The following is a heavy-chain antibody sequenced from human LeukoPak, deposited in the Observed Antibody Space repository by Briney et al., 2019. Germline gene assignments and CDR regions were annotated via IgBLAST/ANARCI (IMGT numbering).Heavy chain of an antibody. J-gene: IGHJ4*02. CDR3: VRDIGRTGTTGY. D-gene: IGHD1-7*01. CDR1: GFSFSSYW. V-gene: IGHV3-74*01. CDR2: INIDGSST. Sequence: GGSLRLSCAASGFSFSSYWMHWVRQAPGKGLVWVSRINIDGSSTSYADSVKGRFTISRDNAKNTLYLQMNSLGAEDTAVYYCVRDIGRTGTTGYWGQGTLVTVSS.